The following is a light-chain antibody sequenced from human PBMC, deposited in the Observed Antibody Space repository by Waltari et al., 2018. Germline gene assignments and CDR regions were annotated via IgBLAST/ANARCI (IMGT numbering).Light chain of an antibody. Sequence: WYHQTPGRPRRTLVDKGISRSLVVPGRFSGSLLGNTAALTVTGAQADDESDYYCSMYMGSGVWVFGGGTKLTVL. CDR2: KGI. CDR3: SMYMGSGVWV. V-gene: IGLV8-61*01. J-gene: IGLJ3*02.